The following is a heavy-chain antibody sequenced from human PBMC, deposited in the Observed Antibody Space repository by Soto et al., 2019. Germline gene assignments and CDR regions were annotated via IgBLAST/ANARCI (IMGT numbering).Heavy chain of an antibody. Sequence: GAPLRLPCSASAFNFNSHTINSVRQAPGNGLECVSSITRFSDRTYYPDSAKGPFAIFRANAERSVYLQVTGLRAEETAVYYCARVGAYFGELDYFEYSGQG. CDR2: ITRFSDRT. CDR3: ARVGAYFGELDYFEY. CDR1: AFNFNSHT. J-gene: IGHJ4*02. D-gene: IGHD3-10*01. V-gene: IGHV3-21*01.